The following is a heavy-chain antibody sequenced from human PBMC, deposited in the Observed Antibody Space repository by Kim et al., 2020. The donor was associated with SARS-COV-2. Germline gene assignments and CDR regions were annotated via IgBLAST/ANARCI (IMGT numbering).Heavy chain of an antibody. V-gene: IGHV3-21*01. CDR3: ARGNYGSGTILDY. D-gene: IGHD3-10*01. CDR1: GFTFSSYS. CDR2: ISSSSSYI. Sequence: GGSLRLSCAASGFTFSSYSMNWVRQAPGKGLEWVSSISSSSSYIYYADSVKGRFTISRDNAKNSLYLQMNSLRAEDTAVYYCARGNYGSGTILDYWGQGTLVTVSS. J-gene: IGHJ4*02.